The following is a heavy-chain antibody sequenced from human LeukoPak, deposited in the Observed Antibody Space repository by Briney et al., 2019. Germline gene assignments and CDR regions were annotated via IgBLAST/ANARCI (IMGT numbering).Heavy chain of an antibody. CDR2: ISGSGGST. D-gene: IGHD3-10*01. V-gene: IGHV3-23*01. Sequence: GGSLRLSCAASGFTFSSYAMSWVRQAPGKGLEWVSAISGSGGSTYYADSEKGRFTISRDNSKNTLYLQMNNLRAEDTAVYYCVGPDSQFDCWGQGALVTVSS. CDR1: GFTFSSYA. CDR3: VGPDSQFDC. J-gene: IGHJ4*02.